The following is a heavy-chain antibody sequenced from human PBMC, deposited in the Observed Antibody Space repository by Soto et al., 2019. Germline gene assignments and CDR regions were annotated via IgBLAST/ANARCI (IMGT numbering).Heavy chain of an antibody. D-gene: IGHD2-21*01. V-gene: IGHV1-3*01. CDR2: INAGNGHT. CDR3: ASLVIAMPT. Sequence: QVQLVQSGAEVKKPGASVKVSCKASGYTFTSYAMHWVRQAPGQRLEWMGWINAGNGHTKYSQKYQGRVTITRDTSASTAYMELSSLRSEDTVVYYCASLVIAMPTWGQVPLVTVSS. CDR1: GYTFTSYA. J-gene: IGHJ4*02.